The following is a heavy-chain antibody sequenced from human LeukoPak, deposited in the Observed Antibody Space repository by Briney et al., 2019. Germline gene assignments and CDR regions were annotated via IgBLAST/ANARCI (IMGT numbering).Heavy chain of an antibody. CDR1: GGSIGSSIYY. CDR2: GST. CDR3: ARHWGVGYDYGGAFGI. D-gene: IGHD5-12*01. J-gene: IGHJ3*02. Sequence: SETLSLTCTVSGGSIGSSIYYWGWIRQPPGKGLEWIGSGSTYYNPSLKSRVTISLDSNNRFSLKLSSVTAADTAVYYCARHWGVGYDYGGAFGIWGQGAKVTVSS. V-gene: IGHV4-39*01.